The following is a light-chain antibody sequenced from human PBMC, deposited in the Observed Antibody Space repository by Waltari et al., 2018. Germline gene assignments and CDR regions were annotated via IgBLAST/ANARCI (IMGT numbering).Light chain of an antibody. CDR1: QSVRNS. Sequence: EIVLTQSPGTLPLSPGERVTFYCRASQSVRNSLSWYRQKPGQPPRLLIHYTSNRATGIPARFSGSGSGTDFTLTISSLEPEDFAVYYCQQRSNFGQGTRLDI. J-gene: IGKJ5*01. V-gene: IGKV3-11*01. CDR3: QQRSN. CDR2: YTS.